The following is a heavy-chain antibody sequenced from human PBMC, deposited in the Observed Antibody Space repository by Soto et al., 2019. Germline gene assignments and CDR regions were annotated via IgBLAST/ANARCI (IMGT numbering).Heavy chain of an antibody. CDR1: GFPFSPYT. CDR3: ARGAIVGVNDVFDV. J-gene: IGHJ3*01. Sequence: GGSLRLSCAASGFPFSPYTMHWVRQAPGQGLEWVAVISYDGTNQYYADSVKGRFIISRDNSNNTLSLQMHSLKSEDTAVYFCARGAIVGVNDVFDVWGQGTMVTVSS. V-gene: IGHV3-30*14. D-gene: IGHD1-26*01. CDR2: ISYDGTNQ.